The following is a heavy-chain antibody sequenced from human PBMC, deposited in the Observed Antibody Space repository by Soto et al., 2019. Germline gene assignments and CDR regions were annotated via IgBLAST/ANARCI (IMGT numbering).Heavy chain of an antibody. D-gene: IGHD3-16*01. J-gene: IGHJ6*03. V-gene: IGHV1-24*01. CDR3: ATVYTAAWSTHNYYYMDV. CDR2: FDPEDGET. CDR1: GGTLTELS. Sequence: ASVKVSCKAPGGTLTELSIHWVRQAPGKGLEWMGGFDPEDGETLYAQKFQGRVTMTEDTSTDTAYMDLSSLSSEDTAVYYCATVYTAAWSTHNYYYMDVWGKGTPVTVSS.